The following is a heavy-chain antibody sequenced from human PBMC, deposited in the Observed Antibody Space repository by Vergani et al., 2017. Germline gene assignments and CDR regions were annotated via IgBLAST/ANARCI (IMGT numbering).Heavy chain of an antibody. V-gene: IGHV3-30*03. CDR1: GFTFSSYG. CDR3: TTDWGLRYFDWLLNA. J-gene: IGHJ5*02. D-gene: IGHD3-9*01. CDR2: ISYDGSNK. Sequence: QVQLVESGGGVVQPGRSLRLSCAASGFTFSSYGMHWVRQAPGKGLEWVAVISYDGSNKYYADSVKGRFTISRDNSKNTLYLQMNSLKTEDTAVYYCTTDWGLRYFDWLLNAWGQGTLVTVSS.